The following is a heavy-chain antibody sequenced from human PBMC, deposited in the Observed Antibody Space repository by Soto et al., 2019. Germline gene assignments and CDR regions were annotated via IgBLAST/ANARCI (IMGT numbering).Heavy chain of an antibody. CDR3: ARGLYYYDSSGYYSP. V-gene: IGHV3-21*01. CDR1: AFTFCSYS. D-gene: IGHD3-22*01. CDR2: ISSSSSYI. Sequence: PGGSLRLSCAACAFTFCSYSMNWVRQAPGKGLEWVSSISSSSSYIYYADSVKGRFTISRDNAKNSLYLQMNSLRAEDTAVYYCARGLYYYDSSGYYSPWGQGTLVTVSA. J-gene: IGHJ5*02.